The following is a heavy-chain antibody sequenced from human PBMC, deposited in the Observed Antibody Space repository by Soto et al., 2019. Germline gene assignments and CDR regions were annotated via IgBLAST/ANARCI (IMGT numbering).Heavy chain of an antibody. D-gene: IGHD6-13*01. CDR3: AKEVFIAAAEPYGMDV. CDR1: GCSLSSYG. J-gene: IGHJ6*02. V-gene: IGHV3-30*18. CDR2: ISYDGSNK. Sequence: GSLRLSCAASGCSLSSYGMHWVRQAPGKGLEWVAVISYDGSNKYYADSVKGRFTISRDNSKNTLYLQMNGMRAEDTAVYYCAKEVFIAAAEPYGMDVWGQGTTVSVSS.